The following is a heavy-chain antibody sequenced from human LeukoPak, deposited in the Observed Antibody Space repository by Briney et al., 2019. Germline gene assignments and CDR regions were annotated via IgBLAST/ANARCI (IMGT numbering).Heavy chain of an antibody. J-gene: IGHJ4*02. V-gene: IGHV1-2*02. Sequence: ASVKVSCKASGGTFSSYAISWVRQAPGQGLEWMGWINPNSGGTNYAQKFQGRVTMTRDTSISTAYMEVNRLRSDDTAVYYCAREDNGNLNYWGQGTLVTVSS. CDR1: GGTFSSYA. D-gene: IGHD4-23*01. CDR2: INPNSGGT. CDR3: AREDNGNLNY.